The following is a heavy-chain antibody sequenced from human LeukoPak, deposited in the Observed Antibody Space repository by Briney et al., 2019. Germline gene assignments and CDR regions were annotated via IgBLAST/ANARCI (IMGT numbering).Heavy chain of an antibody. J-gene: IGHJ3*02. V-gene: IGHV4-59*01. CDR1: GGSISSYY. CDR3: ARDLYAVAGTVDAFDI. CDR2: IYYSGST. D-gene: IGHD6-19*01. Sequence: PSETLSLTCTVSGGSISSYYRSWIRQPPGKGLEWIGYIYYSGSTNYNPSLKSRVTISVDTSKNQFSLKLSSVTAADTAVYYCARDLYAVAGTVDAFDIWGQGTMVTVSS.